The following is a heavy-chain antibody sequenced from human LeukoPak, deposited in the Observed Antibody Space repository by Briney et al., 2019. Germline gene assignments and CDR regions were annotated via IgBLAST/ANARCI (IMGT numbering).Heavy chain of an antibody. Sequence: GGSLRLSCAASGFNFNNYWMTWVRQAPGKGLEWVGRTRNKANSYTTEYAASVKGRFTISRDDSKNSLYLQMNSLKTEDTAVYYCASVQPVITIFGVVTPWGQGTLVTVSS. V-gene: IGHV3-72*01. CDR2: TRNKANSYTT. D-gene: IGHD3-3*01. CDR1: GFNFNNYW. CDR3: ASVQPVITIFGVVTP. J-gene: IGHJ5*02.